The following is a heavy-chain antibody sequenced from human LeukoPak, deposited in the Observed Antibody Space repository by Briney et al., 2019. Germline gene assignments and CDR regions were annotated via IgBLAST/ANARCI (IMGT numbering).Heavy chain of an antibody. Sequence: GGSLKISCKGSGSRFTSYWIGWVRRMPGIGLEWMGIIYPGDSDTRYSPSFQGQVTISADKSISTAYLQWSSLKASDTAMYYCARHNGLGMDVWGQGTTVTVSS. CDR3: ARHNGLGMDV. V-gene: IGHV5-51*01. D-gene: IGHD4-17*01. J-gene: IGHJ6*02. CDR2: IYPGDSDT. CDR1: GSRFTSYW.